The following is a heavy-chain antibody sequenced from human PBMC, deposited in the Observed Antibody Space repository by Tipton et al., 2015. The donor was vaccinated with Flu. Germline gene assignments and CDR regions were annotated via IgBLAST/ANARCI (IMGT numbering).Heavy chain of an antibody. V-gene: IGHV3-48*03. Sequence: SLRLSCAASGFTFSSYEMNWVRQAPGKGLEWVSYISSSGSTIYYADSVKGRFTISRDNAKNSLYLQMNSLRAEDTAVYYCAREPGMDAFDIWGQGTMVTVSS. J-gene: IGHJ3*02. CDR1: GFTFSSYE. CDR2: ISSSGSTI. CDR3: AREPGMDAFDI. D-gene: IGHD3-10*01.